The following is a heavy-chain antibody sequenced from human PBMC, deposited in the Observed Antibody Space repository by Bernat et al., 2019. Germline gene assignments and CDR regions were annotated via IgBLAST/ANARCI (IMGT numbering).Heavy chain of an antibody. CDR1: GFTFSDHY. CDR3: ARVLGVAATSAFDV. V-gene: IGHV3-72*01. Sequence: EVQLVESGGGLVQPGGSLRLSCAASGFTFSDHYMDWVRQAPGKGPEWIGHITNKANRYTTQYAASVKGRFTISTDDSRNSVYLQMNSLKTADTAVYYCARVLGVAATSAFDVWGQGTTVTVSS. J-gene: IGHJ3*01. CDR2: ITNKANRYTT. D-gene: IGHD2-15*01.